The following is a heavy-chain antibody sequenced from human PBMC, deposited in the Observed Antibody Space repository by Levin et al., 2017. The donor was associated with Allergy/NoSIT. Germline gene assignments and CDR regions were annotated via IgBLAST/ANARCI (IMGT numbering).Heavy chain of an antibody. CDR3: ARDSGATKYYYGSGSPGYGMDV. V-gene: IGHV1-2*04. D-gene: IGHD3-10*01. Sequence: ASVKVSCKASGYTFTGYYMHWVRQAPGQGLEWMGWINPNSGGTNYAQKFQGWVTMTRDTSISTAYMELSRLRSDETAVYYCARDSGATKYYYGSGSPGYGMDVWGQGTTVTVSS. CDR2: INPNSGGT. CDR1: GYTFTGYY. J-gene: IGHJ6*02.